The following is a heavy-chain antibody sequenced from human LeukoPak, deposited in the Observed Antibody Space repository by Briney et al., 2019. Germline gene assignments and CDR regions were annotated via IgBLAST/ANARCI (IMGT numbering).Heavy chain of an antibody. Sequence: SETLSLTCAVYGGSFSGYYWSWIRQPPGKGLEWIGEINHSGSTNYNPSLKSRVTISVDTSKNQFSLKLSSVTAADTAVYYCAKALGPTMLRGVLHYWGQGTLVTVSS. J-gene: IGHJ4*02. CDR1: GGSFSGYY. V-gene: IGHV4-34*01. CDR2: INHSGST. CDR3: AKALGPTMLRGVLHY. D-gene: IGHD3-10*01.